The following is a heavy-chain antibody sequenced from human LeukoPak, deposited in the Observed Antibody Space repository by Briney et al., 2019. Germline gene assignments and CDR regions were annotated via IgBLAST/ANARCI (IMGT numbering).Heavy chain of an antibody. CDR2: INPNSGGT. CDR1: GYSFTGYY. D-gene: IGHD3-22*01. J-gene: IGHJ5*02. V-gene: IGHV1-2*02. Sequence: AASVKVSCKASGYSFTGYYMHWVRQAPRQGLEWMGWINPNSGGTNYAQKFQGRVTMTRDTSISTAYMELSRLRSDDTAVYYCARDAGAYDTNWFDPWGQGTLVTVSS. CDR3: ARDAGAYDTNWFDP.